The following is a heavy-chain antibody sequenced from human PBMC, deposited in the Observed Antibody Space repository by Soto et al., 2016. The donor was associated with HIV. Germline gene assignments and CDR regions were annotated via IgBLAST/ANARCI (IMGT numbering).Heavy chain of an antibody. V-gene: IGHV3-21*01. D-gene: IGHD1-26*01. Sequence: EVQLVESGGGLVKPGGSLRLSCAASGFTFSRYTINWVRQAPGMGLQWVSSISSTGSDMYYVDSVKGRFTISRDNAGNSVHLEMNTLRAEDTAVYYCARESIEGLVDIWGQGTMVTVSS. CDR3: ARESIEGLVDI. CDR2: ISSTGSDM. CDR1: GFTFSRYT. J-gene: IGHJ3*02.